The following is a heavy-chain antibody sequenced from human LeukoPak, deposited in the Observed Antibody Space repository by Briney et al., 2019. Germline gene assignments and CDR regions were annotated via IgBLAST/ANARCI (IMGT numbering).Heavy chain of an antibody. V-gene: IGHV3-30*18. CDR2: ISYDGSIK. CDR3: AKDRGYYDSSGHAFDY. CDR1: GFNFNNYG. D-gene: IGHD3-22*01. Sequence: GGSLRLSCAASGFNFNNYGMHWVRQAPGKGLEWLAVISYDGSIKYYADSLKGRFTISRDNAKNSLYLQMNSLRAEDTAVYYCAKDRGYYDSSGHAFDYWGQGTLVTVSS. J-gene: IGHJ4*02.